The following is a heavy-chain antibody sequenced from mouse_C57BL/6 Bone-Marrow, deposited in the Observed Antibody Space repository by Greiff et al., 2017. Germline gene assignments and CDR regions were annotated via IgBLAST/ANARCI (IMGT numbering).Heavy chain of an antibody. CDR3: SRGGLKIGYYAMYY. CDR1: GFSINSDCY. CDR2: TFYSGIT. V-gene: IGHV3-3*01. Sequence: VQLKESGPSLVRPSQTLSLTCTVTGFSINSDCYWIWIRQFPGNTLAYIGYTFYSGITYYNPSLKSRTYITRDTSKNQFSLKLSSVTTEDTATYYCSRGGLKIGYYAMYYWGQGTSVTVSS. J-gene: IGHJ4*01. D-gene: IGHD2-4*01.